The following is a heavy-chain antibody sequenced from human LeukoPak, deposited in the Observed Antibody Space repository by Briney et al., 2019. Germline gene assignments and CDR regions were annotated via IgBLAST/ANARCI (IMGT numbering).Heavy chain of an antibody. CDR3: ARVERGVTML. V-gene: IGHV1-18*01. Sequence: ASVKVSCKASGYTFTSYGVRWERQAPGQWLEWMGWISAYNGNTNYAQKLQGRVTMTTDTSTSTAYMELRSLRSDDTAVYYCARVERGVTMLWGQGTLVTVSS. J-gene: IGHJ4*02. CDR2: ISAYNGNT. CDR1: GYTFTSYG. D-gene: IGHD3-10*01.